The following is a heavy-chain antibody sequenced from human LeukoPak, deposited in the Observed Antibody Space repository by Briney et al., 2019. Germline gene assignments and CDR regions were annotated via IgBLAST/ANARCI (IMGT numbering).Heavy chain of an antibody. V-gene: IGHV3-7*01. D-gene: IGHD3-10*01. J-gene: IGHJ3*02. CDR1: AFTFSSYW. CDR2: IKDDGSEK. CDR3: ARIKEYGFDI. Sequence: GGSLSLSCAGSAFTFSSYWMSWVRQAPGKGPEWVANIKDDGSEKYYLDSVKGRYTISRDNAKNSLYLQMNSLRAEDTAVYSCARIKEYGFDIWGQGTMVTVSS.